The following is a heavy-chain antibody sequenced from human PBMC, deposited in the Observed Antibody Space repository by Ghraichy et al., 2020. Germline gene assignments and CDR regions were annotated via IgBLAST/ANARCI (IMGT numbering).Heavy chain of an antibody. D-gene: IGHD4-17*01. Sequence: GESLNISCAASGFTFSSYSMNWVRQAPGKGLEWVSYISSSSSTIYYADSVKGRFTISRDNAKNSLYLQMNSLRDEDTAVYYCARDHREVTTLFFDYWGQGTLVTVSS. V-gene: IGHV3-48*02. CDR1: GFTFSSYS. CDR3: ARDHREVTTLFFDY. J-gene: IGHJ4*02. CDR2: ISSSSSTI.